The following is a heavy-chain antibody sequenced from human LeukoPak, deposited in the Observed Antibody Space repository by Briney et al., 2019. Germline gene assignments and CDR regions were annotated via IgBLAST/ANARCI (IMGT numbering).Heavy chain of an antibody. Sequence: PGGSLRLSCAASGFIFSNYAMTWVRQAPGKGLQLVSTITSGGNTYYADSVKGRFTISRDNSKNTLYLQMNSLRAEDTAVYYCAKYCSGGNCYSGLYWGQGTLVTVSS. D-gene: IGHD2-15*01. CDR1: GFIFSNYA. V-gene: IGHV3-23*01. CDR2: ITSGGNT. J-gene: IGHJ4*02. CDR3: AKYCSGGNCYSGLY.